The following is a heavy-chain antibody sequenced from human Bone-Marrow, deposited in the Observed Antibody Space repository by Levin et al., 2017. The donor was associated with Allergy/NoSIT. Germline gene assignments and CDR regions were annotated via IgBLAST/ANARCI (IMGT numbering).Heavy chain of an antibody. D-gene: IGHD3-10*01. Sequence: AGGSLRLSCAASGFTFSNAWMTWVRQAPGKGLEWVGRIKKKTDGGTIDYAASVKGRFTISRDDSKNTLYLQMNSLKTEDTAMYYCTTEKGEGFDPWGQGTLVTVSS. J-gene: IGHJ5*02. CDR2: IKKKTDGGTI. V-gene: IGHV3-15*01. CDR1: GFTFSNAW. CDR3: TTEKGEGFDP.